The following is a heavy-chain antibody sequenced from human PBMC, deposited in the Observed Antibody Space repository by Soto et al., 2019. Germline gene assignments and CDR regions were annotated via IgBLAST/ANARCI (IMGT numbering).Heavy chain of an antibody. V-gene: IGHV4-59*01. Sequence: PSETLSLTCSVSGGSISNYYWRWIRQPPGKGLEWIGHIYYSGSTNYNPSLKGRVTISVDTSKNQFSLKLSSVTAADTAMYYCARGIMRGGMDVWGQGTTVTVSS. CDR1: GGSISNYY. CDR2: IYYSGST. D-gene: IGHD3-16*01. J-gene: IGHJ6*02. CDR3: ARGIMRGGMDV.